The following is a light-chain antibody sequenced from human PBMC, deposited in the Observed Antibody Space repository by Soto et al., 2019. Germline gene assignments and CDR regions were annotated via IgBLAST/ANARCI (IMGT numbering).Light chain of an antibody. CDR1: QSVSSSY. Sequence: EIVLRQSPGTLSLSPGERATLSCGGSQSVSSSYLAWYQQKPGQAPRLLIYGACSRATGIPDRFSGSGSGTDFTLTISRLEPEDCSVYYCQQYGSSPFTFGPGTKVDIK. CDR3: QQYGSSPFT. V-gene: IGKV3-20*01. CDR2: GAC. J-gene: IGKJ3*01.